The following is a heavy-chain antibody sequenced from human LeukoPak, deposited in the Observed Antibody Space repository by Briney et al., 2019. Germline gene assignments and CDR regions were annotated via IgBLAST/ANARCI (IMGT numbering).Heavy chain of an antibody. J-gene: IGHJ4*02. CDR2: INPSGGST. CDR3: ARAPVTSCSGVLCYPFDY. D-gene: IGHD2-15*01. CDR1: GYTFTSYY. Sequence: ASVKVSCKASGYTFTSYYMHWVRQAPGQGLEWMGIINPSGGSTTYAQKFQGRVTMTRDTSTSTVHMELSSLRSEDAAVYYCARAPVTSCSGVLCYPFDYWGQGTLVTVSS. V-gene: IGHV1-46*01.